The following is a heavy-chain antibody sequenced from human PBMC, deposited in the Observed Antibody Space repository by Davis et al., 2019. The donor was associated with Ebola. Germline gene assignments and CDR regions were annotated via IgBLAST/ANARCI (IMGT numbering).Heavy chain of an antibody. V-gene: IGHV1-2*02. CDR2: INPNSGGT. J-gene: IGHJ1*01. CDR1: GYSFIDYY. Sequence: ASVKVSCKASGYSFIDYYINWVRQAPGQGLEWVGRINPNSGGTNYAQKFQGRVTMTRDTSITTAYMELTSLRSDDTAIYYCAKDRDSLVVPGPLAEYFQHWGQGTLVTVSS. D-gene: IGHD5-18*01. CDR3: AKDRDSLVVPGPLAEYFQH.